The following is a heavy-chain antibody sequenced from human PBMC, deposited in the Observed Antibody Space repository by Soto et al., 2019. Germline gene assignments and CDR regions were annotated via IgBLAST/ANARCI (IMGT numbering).Heavy chain of an antibody. CDR1: GYTFTSYA. CDR2: INAGNGNT. D-gene: IGHD2-21*02. V-gene: IGHV1-3*05. CDR3: ARSIVVVTAVDY. J-gene: IGHJ4*02. Sequence: QVQLVQSGAEEKKPGASVKVSCKACGYTFTSYAMHWVRQAPGQRLEWMGWINAGNGNTKYSQKFQGRVTITRDTTASTAYMELSSLRAEDTAVYYCARSIVVVTAVDYWGQGTLVTVSS.